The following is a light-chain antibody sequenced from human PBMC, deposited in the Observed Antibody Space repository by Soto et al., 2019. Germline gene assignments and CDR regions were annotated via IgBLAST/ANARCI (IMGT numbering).Light chain of an antibody. CDR2: GAS. CDR1: QSVGTN. J-gene: IGKJ1*01. V-gene: IGKV3-15*01. Sequence: EIVMTQSPATLSLSPCDRVTLSCRAGQSVGTNLVWYQQKPGQAPRLLIYGASTRATGIPARFSGSGSGTEFTLTISSLQSEDFAVYYCQQFNNWPPVTFGQGTKVDIK. CDR3: QQFNNWPPVT.